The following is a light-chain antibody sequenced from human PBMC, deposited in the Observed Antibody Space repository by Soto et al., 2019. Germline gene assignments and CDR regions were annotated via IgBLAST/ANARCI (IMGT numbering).Light chain of an antibody. V-gene: IGKV3-20*01. J-gene: IGKJ5*01. Sequence: EIVLTQSPGTLSLSPGARATLPYRPSRSVGTFLAWYQQKPGQAPRLLIYGASSRATVIPDRFSGSGSGTDFTLTISRLEPEDFAVYYCQQYGSSPLITFGQGTRLEIK. CDR2: GAS. CDR1: RSVGTF. CDR3: QQYGSSPLIT.